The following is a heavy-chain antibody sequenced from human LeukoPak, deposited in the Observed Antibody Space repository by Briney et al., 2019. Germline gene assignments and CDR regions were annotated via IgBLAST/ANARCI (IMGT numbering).Heavy chain of an antibody. CDR1: GFTFSSYS. V-gene: IGHV3-21*04. CDR3: VRDQGYYHFDQ. D-gene: IGHD1-26*01. CDR2: ISSSSSYI. J-gene: IGHJ4*02. Sequence: GGSLRLSCAASGFTFSSYSMNWVRQAPGKGLEWVSSISSSSSYIYYADSVKGRFTISRDNAKNSLYLQMNSLRAEDTAVYFCVRDQGYYHFDQWGRGTLVTVSS.